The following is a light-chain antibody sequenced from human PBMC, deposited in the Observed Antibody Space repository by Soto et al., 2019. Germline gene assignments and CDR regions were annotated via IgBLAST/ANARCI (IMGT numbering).Light chain of an antibody. J-gene: IGKJ5*01. CDR3: QQLNSYPIT. CDR1: QSISRY. V-gene: IGKV1-39*01. Sequence: DIHMTQSPSSLSASVRYRFTITCRASQSISRYLNWYQKKPGKAPKLLIYAASTLQSGVPSRLRGSGYGTDLTITISSMKNEDFATYLCQQLNSYPITFGHGTRLEIK. CDR2: AAS.